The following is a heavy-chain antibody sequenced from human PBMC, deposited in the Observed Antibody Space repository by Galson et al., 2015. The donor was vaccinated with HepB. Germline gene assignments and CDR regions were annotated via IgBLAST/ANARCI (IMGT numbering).Heavy chain of an antibody. CDR3: ARDRHNYYDSRGYSASFDI. CDR2: VLPVFDTP. D-gene: IGHD3-22*01. V-gene: IGHV1-69*13. Sequence: SVKVSCKASGDTFNNYAFNWVRQAPGQGLEWMGGVLPVFDTPIYAQKFQDRVTITADESTSTVYMELSRLRFDDTAGYDCARDRHNYYDSRGYSASFDIWGQGTLVTFSS. J-gene: IGHJ4*02. CDR1: GDTFNNYA.